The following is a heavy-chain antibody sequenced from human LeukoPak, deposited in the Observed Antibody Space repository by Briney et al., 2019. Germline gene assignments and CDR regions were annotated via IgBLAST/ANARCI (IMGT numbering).Heavy chain of an antibody. Sequence: SQTLSLTCTVSGGSISSGSYYWSWIRQPAGKGLEWIGRIYTSGSTNYNPSLKSRVTISVDTSKNQFSLKLSSVTAADTAVYYCASIVLFGVVFFDYWGQGTLVTVSS. D-gene: IGHD3-3*01. CDR3: ASIVLFGVVFFDY. CDR1: GGSISSGSYY. CDR2: IYTSGST. V-gene: IGHV4-61*02. J-gene: IGHJ4*02.